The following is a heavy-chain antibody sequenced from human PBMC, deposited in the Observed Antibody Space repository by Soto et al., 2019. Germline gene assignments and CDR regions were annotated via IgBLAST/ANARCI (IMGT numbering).Heavy chain of an antibody. CDR2: ISSSSSYI. CDR1: GFTFSSYS. D-gene: IGHD6-19*01. V-gene: IGHV3-21*01. CDR3: ARDPPYSSGWYVVDY. J-gene: IGHJ4*02. Sequence: GGSLRLSCAASGFTFSSYSMNWVRQAPGKGLEWVSSISSSSSYIYYADSVKGRFTISRDNAKNSLYLQMNSLRAEDTVVYYCARDPPYSSGWYVVDYWGQGTLVTVSS.